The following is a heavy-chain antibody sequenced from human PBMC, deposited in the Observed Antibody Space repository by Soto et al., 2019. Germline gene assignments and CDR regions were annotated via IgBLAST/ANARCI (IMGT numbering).Heavy chain of an antibody. CDR1: GFTFSSYA. Sequence: EVQLLESGGGLVQPGGSLRLSCAASGFTFSSYAMSWVRQAPGKGLEWVSAISGSGGSTYYADSVKGRFTISRDNSKNTLYLQMNSLRAEDTAVYYCATHPSSKGHYDFWSGYPIDYWGQGTLVTVSS. CDR2: ISGSGGST. D-gene: IGHD3-3*01. V-gene: IGHV3-23*01. J-gene: IGHJ4*02. CDR3: ATHPSSKGHYDFWSGYPIDY.